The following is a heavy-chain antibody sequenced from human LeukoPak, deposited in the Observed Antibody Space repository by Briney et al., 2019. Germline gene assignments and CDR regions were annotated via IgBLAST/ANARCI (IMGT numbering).Heavy chain of an antibody. D-gene: IGHD3-10*01. V-gene: IGHV3-21*01. J-gene: IGHJ4*02. CDR2: ITSGSSYI. CDR3: AKVAKYYYGSETYYFFEH. CDR1: GFTFSSYN. Sequence: GGSLRLSCAASGFTFSSYNMNWVRQAPGQGLEWVSSITSGSSYIYYADSVKGRFTISRDNAKNSLYLQMNSLRVEDTAVYYCAKVAKYYYGSETYYFFEHWGQGTPVTASS.